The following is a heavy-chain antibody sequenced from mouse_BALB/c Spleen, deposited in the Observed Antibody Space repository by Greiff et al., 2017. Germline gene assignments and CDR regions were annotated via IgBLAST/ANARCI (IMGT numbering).Heavy chain of an antibody. Sequence: EVQRVESGGGLVKPGGSLKLSCAASGFAFSSYDMSWVRQTPEKRLEWVAYISSGGGSTYYPDTVKGRFTISRDNAKNTLYLQMSSLKSEDTAMYYCARHYYYGSSFAYWGQGTLVTVSA. CDR2: ISSGGGST. CDR1: GFAFSSYD. V-gene: IGHV5-12-1*01. D-gene: IGHD1-1*01. J-gene: IGHJ3*01. CDR3: ARHYYYGSSFAY.